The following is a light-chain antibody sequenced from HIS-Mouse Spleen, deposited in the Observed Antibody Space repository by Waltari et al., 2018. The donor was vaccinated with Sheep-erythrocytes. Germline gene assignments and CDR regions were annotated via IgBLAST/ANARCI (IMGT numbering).Light chain of an antibody. CDR1: QGIRND. V-gene: IGKV1-6*01. CDR2: DAS. CDR3: LQDYNYPYT. Sequence: AIQMTQSPSSLSASLGDRVTITCRASQGIRNDLGWYQQKPGKAPKLLIYDASSLQSGVPSRFSGSGSGTDFNLTISSLQPEDFATYYCLQDYNYPYTFGQGNKLEIK. J-gene: IGKJ2*01.